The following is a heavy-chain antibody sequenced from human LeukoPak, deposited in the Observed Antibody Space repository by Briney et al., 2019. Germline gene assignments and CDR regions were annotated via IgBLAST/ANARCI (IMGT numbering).Heavy chain of an antibody. V-gene: IGHV3-48*04. CDR1: GFTFSSYS. J-gene: IGHJ6*02. Sequence: GGSLRLSCAASGFTFSSYSMNWVRQAPGKGLEWVSYISSSSSTIYYADSVKGRFTISRDNAKNSLYLQMNSLRAEDTAVYYCARDRLYGSGSYWYYGMDVWGQGTTVTVSS. CDR2: ISSSSSTI. CDR3: ARDRLYGSGSYWYYGMDV. D-gene: IGHD3-10*01.